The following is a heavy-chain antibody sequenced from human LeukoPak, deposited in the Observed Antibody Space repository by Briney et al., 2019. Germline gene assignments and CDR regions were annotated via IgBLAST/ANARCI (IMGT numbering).Heavy chain of an antibody. V-gene: IGHV3-7*01. CDR3: ATGRSCTTCYLPDY. CDR1: GFTFSSHW. CDR2: INQDGGEK. Sequence: PGGSLRLSCAASGFTFSSHWMTWVRQAPGKGLEWVANINQDGGEKYYVDSVKGRFTISRDNAKNSLYLQMNSLRAEDTAVYHCATGRSCTTCYLPDYWGQGTLVTVSS. D-gene: IGHD2-2*01. J-gene: IGHJ4*02.